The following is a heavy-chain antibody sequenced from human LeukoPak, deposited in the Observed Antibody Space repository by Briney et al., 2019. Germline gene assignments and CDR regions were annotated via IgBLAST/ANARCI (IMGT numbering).Heavy chain of an antibody. J-gene: IGHJ6*04. CDR3: ANPPPRYYSHMDV. CDR2: ITNSGGST. D-gene: IGHD1-14*01. V-gene: IGHV3-23*01. Sequence: GGSLRLSCVVSGFTFSNYAMYWVRQAPGKGLEWVSSITNSGGSTFYADSVKGRFTISRDNSKNTLHLQMNSLRVEDTAVYYCANPPPRYYSHMDVGGKGTTVTVSS. CDR1: GFTFSNYA.